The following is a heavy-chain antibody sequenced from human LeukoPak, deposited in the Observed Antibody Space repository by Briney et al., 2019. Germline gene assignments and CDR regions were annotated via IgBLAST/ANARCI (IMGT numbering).Heavy chain of an antibody. CDR2: ISYDGSNK. Sequence: GGSLRLSCAASGFTFSSYGMHWVRQAPGKGLEWVAVISYDGSNKYYADSVKGRFTISRDNSKNTLYLQMNSLRAEDTAVYYCAKDGHYYDSSGNNYFDYWGQGTLVTVSS. V-gene: IGHV3-30*18. CDR1: GFTFSSYG. D-gene: IGHD3-22*01. CDR3: AKDGHYYDSSGNNYFDY. J-gene: IGHJ4*02.